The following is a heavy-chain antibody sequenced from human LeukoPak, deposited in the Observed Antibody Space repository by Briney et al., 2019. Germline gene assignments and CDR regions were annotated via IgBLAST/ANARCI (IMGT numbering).Heavy chain of an antibody. J-gene: IGHJ3*02. CDR1: GYTFTDYY. Sequence: ASVTVSCKTSGYTFTDYYIHWVRQAPGQGLEWMGGIIPIFGTANYAQKFQGRVTITADESTSTAYMELSSLRSEDTAVYYCARDRRYYDSSGFEHDAFDIWGQGTMVTVSS. CDR2: IIPIFGTA. V-gene: IGHV1-69*13. CDR3: ARDRRYYDSSGFEHDAFDI. D-gene: IGHD3-22*01.